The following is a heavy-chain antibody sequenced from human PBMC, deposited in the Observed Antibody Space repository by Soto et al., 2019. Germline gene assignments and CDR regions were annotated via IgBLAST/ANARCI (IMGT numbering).Heavy chain of an antibody. D-gene: IGHD1-26*01. CDR2: INAGNGNT. J-gene: IGHJ3*02. Sequence: ASVKVSCKASGYTFTSYAMHWVRQAPGQRLEWMGWINAGNGNTKYSQKFQGRVTITRDTSASTAYMELSSLRSEDTAVYYCARDRGRRDAFDIGGQGTMVTVS. CDR3: ARDRGRRDAFDI. CDR1: GYTFTSYA. V-gene: IGHV1-3*01.